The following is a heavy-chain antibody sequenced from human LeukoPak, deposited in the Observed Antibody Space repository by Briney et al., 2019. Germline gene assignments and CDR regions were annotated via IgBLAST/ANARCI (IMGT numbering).Heavy chain of an antibody. CDR1: GGSFSGYY. D-gene: IGHD3-10*01. V-gene: IGHV4-34*01. CDR2: INHSGST. J-gene: IGHJ5*02. CDR3: ARLTTMVRGVIRSRSWFDP. Sequence: PSETLSLTCAVYGGSFSGYYWSWIRQPPGKGLEWIGEINHSGSTNYNPSLKSRVTISVDTSRNQFSLKLSSVTAADTAMYYCARLTTMVRGVIRSRSWFDPWAREPWSPSPQ.